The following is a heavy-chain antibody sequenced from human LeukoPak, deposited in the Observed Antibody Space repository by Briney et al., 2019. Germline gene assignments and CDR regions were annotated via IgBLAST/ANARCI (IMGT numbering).Heavy chain of an antibody. CDR3: PRLAGCGGDCYSEGDY. CDR1: GYTFTDYY. V-gene: IGHV1-2*02. D-gene: IGHD2-21*02. Sequence: GASVRVSCKASGYTFTDYYIHWVRQAPGQGLEWMGWINTNSGDTNYAQRFQGKITMTRDTSTTTTYMELSSLTSDDTALYYCPRLAGCGGDCYSEGDYWGQGTLVIVSS. CDR2: INTNSGDT. J-gene: IGHJ4*02.